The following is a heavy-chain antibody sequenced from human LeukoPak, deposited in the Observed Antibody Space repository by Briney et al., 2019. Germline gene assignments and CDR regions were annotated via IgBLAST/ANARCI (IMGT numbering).Heavy chain of an antibody. J-gene: IGHJ4*02. CDR3: ATSETVGTTTGRRVLDY. CDR2: INPSGGST. CDR1: GYTFTTYY. V-gene: IGHV1-46*01. D-gene: IGHD1-26*01. Sequence: SVRVSCKASGYTFTTYYMHWVRQAPGQGLEWMGIINPSGGSTGYAQKFQGRVTMTRDTSTSTVYMELSSLRSEDTAVYYCATSETVGTTTGRRVLDYWGQGTLVTVSS.